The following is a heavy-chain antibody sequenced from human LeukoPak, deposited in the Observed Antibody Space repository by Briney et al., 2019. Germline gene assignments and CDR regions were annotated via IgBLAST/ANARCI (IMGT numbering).Heavy chain of an antibody. CDR1: GYTFTSYG. V-gene: IGHV1-18*01. CDR3: ARYSGSYYYYYMDV. Sequence: GASVKVSCKASGYTFTSYGISWVRQAPGQGLEWMGWISAYNGNTNYAQKLQGRVTMTTDTSTSTAYMELRSLRSDDTAVYYCARYSGSYYYYYMDVWGKGTTVTISS. CDR2: ISAYNGNT. D-gene: IGHD1-26*01. J-gene: IGHJ6*03.